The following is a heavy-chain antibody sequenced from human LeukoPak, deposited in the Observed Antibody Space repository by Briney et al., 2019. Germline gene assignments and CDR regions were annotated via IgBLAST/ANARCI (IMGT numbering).Heavy chain of an antibody. CDR2: INHSGST. Sequence: SETLSLTCAVYGGSFSGYYWGWIRQPPGKGLEWIGEINHSGSTNYNPSLKSRVTISVDTSKNQFSLKLSSVTAADTAVYYCARGGDIVVVPAGSLFDYWGQGTLVTVSS. CDR1: GGSFSGYY. V-gene: IGHV4-34*01. D-gene: IGHD2-2*01. J-gene: IGHJ4*02. CDR3: ARGGDIVVVPAGSLFDY.